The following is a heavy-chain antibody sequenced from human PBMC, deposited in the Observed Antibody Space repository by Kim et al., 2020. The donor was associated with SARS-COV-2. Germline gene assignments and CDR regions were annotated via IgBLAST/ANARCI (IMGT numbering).Heavy chain of an antibody. V-gene: IGHV5-51*01. CDR3: ARSRGEMATITDAFDI. CDR2: IYPGDSDT. Sequence: GESLKISCKGSGYSFTSYWIGWVRQMPGKGLEWMGIIYPGDSDTRYRPSFQGQVTISADKSISTAYLQWSSLKASDTAMYYCARSRGEMATITDAFDIWGQGTMVTVSS. J-gene: IGHJ3*02. D-gene: IGHD5-12*01. CDR1: GYSFTSYW.